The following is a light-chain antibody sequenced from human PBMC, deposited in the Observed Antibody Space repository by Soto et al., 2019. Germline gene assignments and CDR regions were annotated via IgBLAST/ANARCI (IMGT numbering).Light chain of an antibody. J-gene: IGKJ2*01. CDR2: GAS. CDR3: QQFATSPYT. V-gene: IGKV3-20*01. Sequence: ELTQSPGTLSLSPGERATLSCRASQSVSRYLVWYQQKPGQAPRLLIYGASSRASGIPDRFSGSGSGTDFTLTINRLGPEDSAVYYCQQFATSPYTFGQGTKLEIK. CDR1: QSVSRY.